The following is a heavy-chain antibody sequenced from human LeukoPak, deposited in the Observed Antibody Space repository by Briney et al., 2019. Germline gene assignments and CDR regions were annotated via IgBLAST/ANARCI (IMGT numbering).Heavy chain of an antibody. J-gene: IGHJ5*02. Sequence: ASVKVSCKASGYTFTSYDINWVRQAPGQGLEWMGWINPNSGGTNYAQKFQGRVTMTRDTSISTAYMELSRLRSDDTAVYYCARVLRFLEWSFDPWGQGTLVTVSS. D-gene: IGHD3-3*01. CDR3: ARVLRFLEWSFDP. CDR2: INPNSGGT. V-gene: IGHV1-2*02. CDR1: GYTFTSYD.